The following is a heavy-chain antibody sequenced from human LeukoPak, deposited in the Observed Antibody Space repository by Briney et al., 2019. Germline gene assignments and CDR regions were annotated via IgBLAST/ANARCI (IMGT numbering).Heavy chain of an antibody. Sequence: GGSLRLSCAASGFTFSSYGMHWVRQAPGKGLEWVAVISYDGSNKYYADSVKGRFTISRDNSKNTLYLQMNSLRAEDTAVCYCAKADRTYYYDSSGYHLGDWGQGTLVTVSS. V-gene: IGHV3-30*18. CDR3: AKADRTYYYDSSGYHLGD. J-gene: IGHJ4*02. D-gene: IGHD3-22*01. CDR2: ISYDGSNK. CDR1: GFTFSSYG.